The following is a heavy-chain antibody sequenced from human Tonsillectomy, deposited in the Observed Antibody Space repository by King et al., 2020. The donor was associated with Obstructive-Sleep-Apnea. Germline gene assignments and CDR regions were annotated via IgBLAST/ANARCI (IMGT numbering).Heavy chain of an antibody. CDR2: IYYSGST. J-gene: IGHJ4*02. Sequence: QLQESGPGLVKPSETLSLTCTVSGGSISSYYWSWIRQPPGKGLEWIGYIYYSGSTNYNPSLRSRVTISIDTSKNQFSLKLSSVTAADTAVYYCASEVGIFGYNFYYCGERDPFSASP. CDR3: ASEVGIFGYNFYY. D-gene: IGHD3-3*01. CDR1: GGSISSYY. V-gene: IGHV4-59*01.